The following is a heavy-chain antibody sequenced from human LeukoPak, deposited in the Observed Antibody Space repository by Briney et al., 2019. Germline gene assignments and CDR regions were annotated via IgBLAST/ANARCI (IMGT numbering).Heavy chain of an antibody. V-gene: IGHV4-34*01. CDR1: GGSFSGYY. J-gene: IGHJ4*02. D-gene: IGHD3-16*01. CDR3: ARGLLDSY. CDR2: INHSGNT. Sequence: SETPSLTCAVYGGSFSGYYWTWIRQPPGKGLEWIGEINHSGNTNYNPSLKSRDTISVDTSKNQFSLNLSSVTAADTAVYYCARGLLDSYWGQGTLVTVSS.